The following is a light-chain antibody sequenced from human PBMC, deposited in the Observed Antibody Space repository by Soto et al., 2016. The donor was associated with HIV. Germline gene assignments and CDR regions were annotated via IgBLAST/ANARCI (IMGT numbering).Light chain of an antibody. J-gene: IGLJ3*02. V-gene: IGLV3-21*03. CDR2: DDD. Sequence: SYVLTQPPSVSVAPGKTARITCGGHNIGDRSVHWYQQRPGQAPVLVVYDDDDRPSGIPERFSDSNSGNTATLTISRVEAGDEADYHCQVWHSSSDHRVFGGGTKLTVL. CDR3: QVWHSSSDHRV. CDR1: NIGDRS.